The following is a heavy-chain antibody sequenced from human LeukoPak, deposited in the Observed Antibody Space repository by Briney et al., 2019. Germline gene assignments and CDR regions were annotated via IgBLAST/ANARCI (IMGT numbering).Heavy chain of an antibody. V-gene: IGHV1-46*01. D-gene: IGHD3-10*01. Sequence: GASVKVSCKASGYRFTNYYMHWVRQAPGQGLEWMGMIKPSGDSTTYAQRFQGRVTVTRDTTTSTVYMEMSSLRSEDTAVYYCARSGGRVTMVRGVKASYYGMDVWGQGTTVTVS. CDR3: ARSGGRVTMVRGVKASYYGMDV. J-gene: IGHJ6*02. CDR1: GYRFTNYY. CDR2: IKPSGDST.